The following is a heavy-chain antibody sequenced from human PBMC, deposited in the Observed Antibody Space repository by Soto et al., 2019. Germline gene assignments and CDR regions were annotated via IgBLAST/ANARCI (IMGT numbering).Heavy chain of an antibody. CDR1: GYSFTSYW. V-gene: IGHV5-51*01. CDR3: ARHYYDFWSGYSYYFDY. D-gene: IGHD3-3*01. J-gene: IGHJ4*02. CDR2: IYPGDSDT. Sequence: PGESLKISCKGSGYSFTSYWIGWVRQMPGKGLEWMGIIYPGDSDTRYSPSFQGQVTISADKSISTAYLQWSSLKASDTAMYYCARHYYDFWSGYSYYFDYWGQGTLDIVSS.